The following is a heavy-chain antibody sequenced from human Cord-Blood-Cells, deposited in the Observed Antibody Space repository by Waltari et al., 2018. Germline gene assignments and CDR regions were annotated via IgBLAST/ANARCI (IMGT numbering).Heavy chain of an antibody. CDR1: GWVFRCEG. V-gene: IGHV3-21*01. D-gene: IGHD3-3*01. CDR3: ARGDYEKYYDFWSGYYTYDAFDI. Sequence: EAQLVESGGGGVQAAGSLGRAGAAAGWVFRCEGRDWWSRWPGGGASVSSCSSYIYYAASVKGRFPISRDNATTSLYLQMNSLRAEDTAVYYCARGDYEKYYDFWSGYYTYDAFDIWGQGTMVTVSS. J-gene: IGHJ3*02. CDR2: VSSCSSYI.